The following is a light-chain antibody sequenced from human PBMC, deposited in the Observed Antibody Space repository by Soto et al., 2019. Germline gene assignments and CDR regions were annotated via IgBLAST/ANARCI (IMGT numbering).Light chain of an antibody. Sequence: EIVLTQSPGTLSLSPGERATLSCRASQSVSNNYLAWYQQKPGQAPRLLIYGASNRATGIPDRFSGSGSGTEFTLTISSLQSEDFAVYYCQHYGSSWTFGQGTKVDIK. CDR1: QSVSNNY. V-gene: IGKV3-20*01. J-gene: IGKJ1*01. CDR2: GAS. CDR3: QHYGSSWT.